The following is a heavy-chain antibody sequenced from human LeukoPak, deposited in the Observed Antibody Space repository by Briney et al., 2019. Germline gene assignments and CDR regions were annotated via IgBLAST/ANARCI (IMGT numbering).Heavy chain of an antibody. J-gene: IGHJ4*02. Sequence: GGSLRLSCAASGFTFSSNAMHWVRQAPGKGLEWVAVISYDGSNKYYADSVKGRFTISRDNSKNTLYLQMNSLRAEDTAVYYCAREGALRFLEWLFGYWGQGTLVTVSS. D-gene: IGHD3-3*01. V-gene: IGHV3-30-3*01. CDR3: AREGALRFLEWLFGY. CDR2: ISYDGSNK. CDR1: GFTFSSNA.